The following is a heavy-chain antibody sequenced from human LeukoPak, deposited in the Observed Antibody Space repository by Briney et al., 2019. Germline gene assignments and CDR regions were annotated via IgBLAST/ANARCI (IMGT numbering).Heavy chain of an antibody. CDR1: EFSVGSNY. Sequence: GGSLRLSCAASEFSVGSNYMTWVRQAPGKGLEWVSLIYSGGSTYYADSVKGRFTISRDNSKNTLYLQMNSLRAEDTAVYYCARRWSFDYGGQGTLVTVSS. CDR2: IYSGGST. J-gene: IGHJ4*02. D-gene: IGHD6-13*01. V-gene: IGHV3-66*02. CDR3: ARRWSFDY.